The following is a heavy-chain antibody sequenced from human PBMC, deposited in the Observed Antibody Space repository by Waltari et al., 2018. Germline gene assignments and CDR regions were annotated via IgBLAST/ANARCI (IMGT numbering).Heavy chain of an antibody. Sequence: QVQLQQWGAGLLKPSETLSLTCAVYGGSFSGYYWSWLRQPPGKGLGWIGEINHSGRTNANPSLKSRVTISVDTSKNQFSLKLSSVTAADTAVYYCARGRILYDSSGYYYYWGQGTLVTVSS. D-gene: IGHD3-22*01. CDR1: GGSFSGYY. CDR2: INHSGRT. V-gene: IGHV4-34*01. CDR3: ARGRILYDSSGYYYY. J-gene: IGHJ4*02.